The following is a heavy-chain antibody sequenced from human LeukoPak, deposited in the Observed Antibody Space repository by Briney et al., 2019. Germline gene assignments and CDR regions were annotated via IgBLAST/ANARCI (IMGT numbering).Heavy chain of an antibody. Sequence: SVKVSCKASGGTFSSYAISWVRQAPGQGLEWIGRIIPIFGTANYAQKFQGRVTITTDESTSTAYMELSSLRSEDTAVYYCATPGIVVVVAAPLDYWGQGTLVTVSS. J-gene: IGHJ4*02. V-gene: IGHV1-69*05. CDR2: IIPIFGTA. CDR1: GGTFSSYA. D-gene: IGHD2-15*01. CDR3: ATPGIVVVVAAPLDY.